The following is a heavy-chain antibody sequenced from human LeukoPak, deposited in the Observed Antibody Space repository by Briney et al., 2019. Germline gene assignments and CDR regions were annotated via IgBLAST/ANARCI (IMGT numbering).Heavy chain of an antibody. CDR1: GGSIGSNY. CDR3: AKYGTSGWVIDY. V-gene: IGHV4-59*08. D-gene: IGHD6-19*01. CDR2: IYYTVGT. Sequence: SETLSLTCTASGGSIGSNYWTWIRQPPGKGLEYSGCIYYTVGTNYKPSLNSRVTISVDPSKNHFSLKLSSVTAAATAVYFCAKYGTSGWVIDYWGQGTLVTVSS. J-gene: IGHJ4*02.